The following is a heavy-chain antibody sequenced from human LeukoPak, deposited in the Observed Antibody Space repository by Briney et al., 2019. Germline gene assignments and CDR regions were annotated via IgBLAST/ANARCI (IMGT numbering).Heavy chain of an antibody. CDR1: GFTFSSYS. J-gene: IGHJ5*02. Sequence: GGSLRLSCAASGFTFSSYSMNWVRQAPGKGLEWVSSISSSSSYIYYADSVKGRFTISRDNAKNSLYLQMNSLRAEDTAVYYCARGYDYVWGSYPGYWFGPWGQGTLVTVSS. CDR3: ARGYDYVWGSYPGYWFGP. D-gene: IGHD3-16*02. CDR2: ISSSSSYI. V-gene: IGHV3-21*01.